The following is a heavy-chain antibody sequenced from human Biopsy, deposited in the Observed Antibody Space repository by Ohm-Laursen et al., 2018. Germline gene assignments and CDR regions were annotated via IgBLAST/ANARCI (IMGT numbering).Heavy chain of an antibody. Sequence: SSVKVSCKASGYTFTGQYLHWVRQVPGQGLEWMGWINPHSGITKFAQDFQGRVTMTRDTSITTAYMELRRLRSDDTAVYYCAKGQDLRGGAEYFQHWGQGALVTVSS. CDR1: GYTFTGQY. CDR2: INPHSGIT. V-gene: IGHV1-2*02. CDR3: AKGQDLRGGAEYFQH. D-gene: IGHD2-15*01. J-gene: IGHJ1*01.